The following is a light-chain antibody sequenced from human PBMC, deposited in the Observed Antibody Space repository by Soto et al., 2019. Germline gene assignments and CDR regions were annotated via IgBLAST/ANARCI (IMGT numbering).Light chain of an antibody. CDR2: GNS. CDR1: NSNIGAGYD. J-gene: IGLJ1*01. CDR3: PSYDSSLSGYV. V-gene: IGLV1-40*01. Sequence: QSVLTQPPSVSGAPGQRVTISCTGSNSNIGAGYDVHWYQQLPGTAPKLLIYGNSNRPSGVPDRFSDSKSATSASLAITGLQAEDEADYYCPSYDSSLSGYVFGTGTKVTVL.